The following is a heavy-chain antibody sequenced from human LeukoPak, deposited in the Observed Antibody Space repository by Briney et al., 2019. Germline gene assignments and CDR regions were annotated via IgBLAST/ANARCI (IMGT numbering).Heavy chain of an antibody. J-gene: IGHJ4*02. Sequence: GGSLTLTCPASGFTFSKYWMLWVRQAPGMGLESVARINTDGSVTNYAASVKGRVIVSKDNADNTMFLQMNSVRDEDTAVYYCATKQWLAPPPDSWGQGTPVTVSS. CDR2: INTDGSVT. V-gene: IGHV3-74*01. CDR1: GFTFSKYW. CDR3: ATKQWLAPPPDS. D-gene: IGHD6-19*01.